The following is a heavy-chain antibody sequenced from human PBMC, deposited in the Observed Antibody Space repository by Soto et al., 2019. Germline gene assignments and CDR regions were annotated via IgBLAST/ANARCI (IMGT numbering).Heavy chain of an antibody. Sequence: GGSLRLSCAASGFTFSSYAMSWVRQAPGKGLEWVSAISGSGGSTYYADSVKGRFTISRDNSKNTLYLQMNSLRAEDTAVYYCAKDRDYYDSSGYYSLVDYWGQGTLVTVSS. D-gene: IGHD3-22*01. J-gene: IGHJ4*02. CDR2: ISGSGGST. CDR1: GFTFSSYA. V-gene: IGHV3-23*01. CDR3: AKDRDYYDSSGYYSLVDY.